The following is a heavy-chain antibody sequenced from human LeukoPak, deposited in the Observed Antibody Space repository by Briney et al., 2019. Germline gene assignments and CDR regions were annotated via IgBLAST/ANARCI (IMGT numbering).Heavy chain of an antibody. D-gene: IGHD3-16*01. CDR3: ARGNYGPFDP. Sequence: GGSLRLSCAASGFTFSDYLMHWVRQAPGKGLVWVSVIYNEGTNTIYADSVKDRFIISRDNAKNTLYLIMHSLRAEDTAVYYCARGNYGPFDPWGQGTLVTVSS. V-gene: IGHV3-74*01. CDR1: GFTFSDYL. CDR2: IYNEGTNT. J-gene: IGHJ5*02.